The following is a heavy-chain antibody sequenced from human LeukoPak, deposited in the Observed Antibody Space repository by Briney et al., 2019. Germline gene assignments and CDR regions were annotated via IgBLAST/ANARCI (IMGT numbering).Heavy chain of an antibody. CDR1: GGSISSGDSY. V-gene: IGHV4-30-4*01. D-gene: IGHD6-13*01. J-gene: IGHJ5*02. Sequence: SQTLSLPCTVSGGSISSGDSYWSWIRQPPGKGLEWIGYIYYSGATYYNPSLKSRVTITIDASKNQFSLKLSSVTAADTAVYYCARQAGAAAVNWFDPWGQGTLVTVSS. CDR3: ARQAGAAAVNWFDP. CDR2: IYYSGAT.